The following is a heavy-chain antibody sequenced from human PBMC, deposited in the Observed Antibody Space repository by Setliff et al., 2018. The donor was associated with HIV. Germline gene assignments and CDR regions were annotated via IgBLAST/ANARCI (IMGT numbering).Heavy chain of an antibody. CDR1: GFSFSSYG. CDR2: IPYDGSYK. D-gene: IGHD3-22*01. Sequence: GGSLRLSCAASGFSFSSYGLHWVRQAPGKGLEWVAFIPYDGSYKYYAGSVKGRFTISRDNSRTTMYLQMNSLRAEDTAVYYCAVHYYDSSGYDYWGQGTLVTVSS. J-gene: IGHJ4*02. V-gene: IGHV3-30*02. CDR3: AVHYYDSSGYDY.